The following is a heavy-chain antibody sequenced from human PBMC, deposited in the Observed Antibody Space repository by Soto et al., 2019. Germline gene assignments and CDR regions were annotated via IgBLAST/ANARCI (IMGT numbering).Heavy chain of an antibody. V-gene: IGHV4-39*01. D-gene: IGHD1-26*01. CDR1: GGSTSSSSHY. J-gene: IGHJ6*02. Sequence: PSETLSLTCTVSGGSTSSSSHYWGWIRQSPGKGLEWIGSVYYSGSTYYNPSLKSRVTISVDTSKNEFSLKLSSVTAADTAVYFCARHVKGSYYYYNYGMDVWGQGTTVTVSS. CDR3: ARHVKGSYYYYNYGMDV. CDR2: VYYSGST.